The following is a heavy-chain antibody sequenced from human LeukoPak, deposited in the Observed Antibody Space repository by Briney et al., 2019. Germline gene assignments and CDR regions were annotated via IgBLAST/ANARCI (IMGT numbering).Heavy chain of an antibody. CDR1: GCPLSGYS. CDR3: ARSGRYQIY. CDR2: INDRGST. J-gene: IGHJ4*02. Sequence: SETLSLTCAIYGCPLSGYSWSWIRQPPGKGLEWIGEINDRGSTTYNPSLQSRPSMSLDTSRNQFSLTLGSVTAADTAVYFCARSGRYQIYWGQGTLVTVSS. D-gene: IGHD3-10*01. V-gene: IGHV4-34*01.